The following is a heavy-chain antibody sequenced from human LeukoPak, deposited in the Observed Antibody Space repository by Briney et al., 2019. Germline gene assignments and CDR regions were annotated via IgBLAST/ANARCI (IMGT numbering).Heavy chain of an antibody. CDR1: GFTFSRYW. CDR3: AKDRPYGSGSYED. D-gene: IGHD3-10*01. CDR2: INPDGSTT. J-gene: IGHJ4*02. V-gene: IGHV3-74*01. Sequence: GGSLRLSCAASGFTFSRYWIHWVRQAPGKGLEWVSRINPDGSTTTYADSVKGRFTISRDNAKNTVYLQMNSLRAEDTAVYYCAKDRPYGSGSYEDWGQGTLVTVSS.